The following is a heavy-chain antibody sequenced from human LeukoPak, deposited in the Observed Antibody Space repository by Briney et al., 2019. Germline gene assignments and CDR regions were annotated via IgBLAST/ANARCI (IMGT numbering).Heavy chain of an antibody. CDR1: RFFFSDYC. D-gene: IGHD3-22*01. V-gene: IGHV3-30*18. CDR2: ISYDGSNK. Sequence: AGRALRRSCAASRFFFSDYCLQRVRQAPGKGLVWGAVISYDGSNKYYADSVKGRFTISRDNSKNTLYLQMNGLRAEDTAVYYCAKDPPYYYGSSGEGYWGQGTLVTVSS. J-gene: IGHJ4*02. CDR3: AKDPPYYYGSSGEGY.